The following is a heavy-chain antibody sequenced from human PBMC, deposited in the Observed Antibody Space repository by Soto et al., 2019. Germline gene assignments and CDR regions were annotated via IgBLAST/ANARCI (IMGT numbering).Heavy chain of an antibody. V-gene: IGHV1-3*05. CDR3: ARSIVVVTALDY. CDR1: GYTFTSYA. D-gene: IGHD2-21*02. Sequence: QVQLVQSGAEEKKPGASVKVSCKASGYTFTSYAMHWVRQAPGQRLEWMGWINAGNGNTKYSQKSQGRVTITRDTSASTAYMELSSLRSEDTAVYYCARSIVVVTALDYWGQGTPVTVSS. J-gene: IGHJ4*02. CDR2: INAGNGNT.